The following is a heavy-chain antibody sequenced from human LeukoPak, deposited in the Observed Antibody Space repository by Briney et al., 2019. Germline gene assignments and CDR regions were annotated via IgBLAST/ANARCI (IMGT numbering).Heavy chain of an antibody. V-gene: IGHV4-34*01. D-gene: IGHD5-12*01. CDR1: GGSISSYY. CDR3: ARLISSGYSGYVVDY. CDR2: INHSGST. Sequence: SETLSLTCTASGGSISSYYWSWIRQPPGKGLEWIGEINHSGSTNYNPSLKSRVTISVDTSKNQFSLKLSSVTAADTAVYYCARLISSGYSGYVVDYWGQGTLVTVSS. J-gene: IGHJ4*02.